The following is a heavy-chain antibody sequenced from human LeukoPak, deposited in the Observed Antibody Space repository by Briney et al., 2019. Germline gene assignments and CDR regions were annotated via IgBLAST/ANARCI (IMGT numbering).Heavy chain of an antibody. Sequence: SGPTLVKPTQTLTLTCTFSGFSLSTSGMCVSWIRQPPGKALEWLARIEWDDDKYYSTSLKTRLTISKDTSKNQVVLTMTNMDPVDTATYYCATSRNCGGDLQTSFDYWGQGTLVTVSS. D-gene: IGHD2-21*02. CDR2: IEWDDDK. CDR3: ATSRNCGGDLQTSFDY. CDR1: GFSLSTSGMC. V-gene: IGHV2-70*11. J-gene: IGHJ4*02.